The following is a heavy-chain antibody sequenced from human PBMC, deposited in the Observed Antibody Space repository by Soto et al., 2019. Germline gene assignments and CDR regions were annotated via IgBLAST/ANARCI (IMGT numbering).Heavy chain of an antibody. V-gene: IGHV1-46*01. Sequence: QVQLVQSGAEVKKPGASVKVSCKASGYTFTSYYMHWVRQAPGQGLEWMGIINPSGGSTSYAQKFQGRVTMTRDTSTSTVYMELSSLRSEDTAVYYCARDKGARDYYYGMDVWGQGTTVTVSS. CDR2: INPSGGST. CDR1: GYTFTSYY. J-gene: IGHJ6*02. D-gene: IGHD1-26*01. CDR3: ARDKGARDYYYGMDV.